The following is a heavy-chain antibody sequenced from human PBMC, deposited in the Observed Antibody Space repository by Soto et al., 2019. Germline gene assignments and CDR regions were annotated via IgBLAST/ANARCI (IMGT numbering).Heavy chain of an antibody. CDR2: ISSSGSTI. V-gene: IGHV3-11*01. CDR3: ASVMEGFAY. CDR1: GCTFSDYY. D-gene: IGHD2-21*01. J-gene: IGHJ4*02. Sequence: GVSLRVSWAAAGCTFSDYYRSCIRQAPGKGLEWVSYISSSGSTIYYADSVKGRFTISRDNAKNSLYLQMNSLRAEDPAVYYCASVMEGFAYRGQGTLVTVSS.